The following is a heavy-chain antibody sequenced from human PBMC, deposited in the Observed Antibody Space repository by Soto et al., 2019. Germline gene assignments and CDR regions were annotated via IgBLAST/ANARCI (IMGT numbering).Heavy chain of an antibody. CDR3: ARGIATGQLDP. D-gene: IGHD2-2*01. V-gene: IGHV1-3*01. Sequence: SXKVSFKASGYTXTRYTMNLVRQAPGQRLEWMGWINPDNCNTKSSQKFQDRVIITRDTSASTAYMDLSTLRSEDTAVYYCARGIATGQLDPWGQGTLVTVS. J-gene: IGHJ5*02. CDR2: INPDNCNT. CDR1: GYTXTRYT.